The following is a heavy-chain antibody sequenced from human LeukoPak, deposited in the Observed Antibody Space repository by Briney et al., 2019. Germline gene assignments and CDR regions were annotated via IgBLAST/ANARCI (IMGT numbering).Heavy chain of an antibody. Sequence: GGSLRLSCAASGFTFSSYEMNWVRQAPGKGLEWVSYISSSSSTIYYADSVKGRFTISRDNAKNSLYLQMNSLRAEDTAVYYCARDPMYSSSWFTRAVYFDYWGQGTLVTVSS. D-gene: IGHD6-13*01. CDR1: GFTFSSYE. J-gene: IGHJ4*02. CDR2: ISSSSSTI. CDR3: ARDPMYSSSWFTRAVYFDY. V-gene: IGHV3-48*03.